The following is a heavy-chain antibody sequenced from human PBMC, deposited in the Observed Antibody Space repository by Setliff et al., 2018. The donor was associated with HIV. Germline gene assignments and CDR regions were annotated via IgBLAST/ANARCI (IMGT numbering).Heavy chain of an antibody. CDR3: ARQFSNSFDS. Sequence: ASVKVSCKASGYTFIDYFIHWVRQAHGQGPEWMGWISPYDLSERTSQRFRGRVTMTRDTSINTAYLDLSGLTSDDTAVYYCARQFSNSFDSWGQGTLVTVSS. J-gene: IGHJ4*02. V-gene: IGHV1-2*02. CDR1: GYTFIDYF. D-gene: IGHD7-27*01. CDR2: ISPYDLSE.